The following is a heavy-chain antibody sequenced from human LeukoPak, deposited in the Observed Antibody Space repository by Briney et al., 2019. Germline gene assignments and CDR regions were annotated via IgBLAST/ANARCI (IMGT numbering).Heavy chain of an antibody. CDR1: GGTFSSYA. CDR3: ARDPTGTSDY. V-gene: IGHV1-46*01. D-gene: IGHD4-17*01. CDR2: INPSGGST. Sequence: ASVKVSCKASGGTFSSYAISWVRQAPGQGLEWMGIINPSGGSTSYAQKFQGRVTMTRDTSTSTVYMELSSLRSEDTAVYYCARDPTGTSDYWGQGTLVTVSS. J-gene: IGHJ4*02.